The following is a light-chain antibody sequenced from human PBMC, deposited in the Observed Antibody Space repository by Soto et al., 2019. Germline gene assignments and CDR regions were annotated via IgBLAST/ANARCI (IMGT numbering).Light chain of an antibody. J-gene: IGLJ2*01. CDR1: SSDVGGYNF. V-gene: IGLV2-14*03. CDR3: SSFTSSDTLVV. CDR2: DVS. Sequence: QSALPQPASVSGSPGQSITISCTGTSSDVGGYNFVSWYQHHPAKAPKLMIYDVSNRPSGVSNRFSGSKSGNTASLTISGLQAEDEAHYYCSSFTSSDTLVVFGGGTKLTVL.